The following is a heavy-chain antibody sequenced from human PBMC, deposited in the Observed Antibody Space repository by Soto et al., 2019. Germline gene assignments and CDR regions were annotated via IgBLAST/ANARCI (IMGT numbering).Heavy chain of an antibody. CDR3: ARDPFRSGSGNY. V-gene: IGHV1-69*13. CDR2: IIPIFGTA. D-gene: IGHD3-10*01. J-gene: IGHJ4*02. Sequence: ASEKVSCKASGGTISSYAISWVRQAPGQGLEWMGGIIPIFGTANYAQKFQGRVTITADESTSTAYMELSSLRSEDTAVYYCARDPFRSGSGNYWGQGTLLTSPQ. CDR1: GGTISSYA.